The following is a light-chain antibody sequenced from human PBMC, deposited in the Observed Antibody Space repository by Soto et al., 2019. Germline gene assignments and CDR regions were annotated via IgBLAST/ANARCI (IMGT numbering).Light chain of an antibody. J-gene: IGKJ4*01. CDR3: QQFNAYPLT. CDR2: GAS. Sequence: DIQLTQSPSFLSASVGDRVTISCRASQGISEYLAWYQQKPGKAPKLLIYGASTLQSGVPSRFSGSAAGTEFTPTISSLQPEDFATYFCQQFNAYPLTFGGGTKLEIK. V-gene: IGKV1-9*01. CDR1: QGISEY.